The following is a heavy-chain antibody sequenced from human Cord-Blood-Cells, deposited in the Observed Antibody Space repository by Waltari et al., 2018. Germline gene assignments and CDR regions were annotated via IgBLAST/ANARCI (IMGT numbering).Heavy chain of an antibody. Sequence: QVQLQQWGAGLLKPSETLSLTCAVYGGSFSCYYWSWIRQPPGKGLEWIGEINHSGSTNYNPSLKSRVTISVDTSKNQFSLKLSSVTAADTAVYYCARDWGGSYWYFDLWGRGTLVTVSS. J-gene: IGHJ2*01. D-gene: IGHD7-27*01. CDR2: INHSGST. V-gene: IGHV4-34*01. CDR3: ARDWGGSYWYFDL. CDR1: GGSFSCYY.